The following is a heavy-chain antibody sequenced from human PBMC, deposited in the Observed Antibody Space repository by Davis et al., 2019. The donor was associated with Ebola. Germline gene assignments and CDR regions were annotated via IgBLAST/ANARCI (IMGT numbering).Heavy chain of an antibody. Sequence: PGGSLRLSCAASGFTFSDYYMSWTRQAPGKGLEWVSYISSSGSTINYADPVKGRFTIPRDNAKNSLYLQMNSLRAEDTAVYYCARELVVYAMGYYYYYGMDVWGQGTTVTVSS. D-gene: IGHD2-8*02. CDR2: ISSSGSTI. J-gene: IGHJ6*02. CDR3: ARELVVYAMGYYYYYGMDV. CDR1: GFTFSDYY. V-gene: IGHV3-11*04.